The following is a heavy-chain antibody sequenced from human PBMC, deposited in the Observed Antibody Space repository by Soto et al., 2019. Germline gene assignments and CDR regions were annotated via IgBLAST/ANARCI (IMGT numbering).Heavy chain of an antibody. CDR1: GGTFSSYA. Sequence: QVQLVQSGAEVKKPGSSVKVSCKASGGTFSSYAISWVRQVPGQGLEWMGGIIPIFGTANYAQKFQGRVTITADESTSTAYMELSSLRSEDTAVYYCARVGYYDSSGYYGHFDYWGQGTLVTVSS. D-gene: IGHD3-22*01. J-gene: IGHJ4*02. V-gene: IGHV1-69*01. CDR2: IIPIFGTA. CDR3: ARVGYYDSSGYYGHFDY.